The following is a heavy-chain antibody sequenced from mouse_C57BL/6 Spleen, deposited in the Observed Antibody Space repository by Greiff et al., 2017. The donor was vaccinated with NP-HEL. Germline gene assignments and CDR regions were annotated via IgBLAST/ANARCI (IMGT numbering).Heavy chain of an antibody. Sequence: VQLQESGAELVRPGASVTLSCKASGYTFTDYEMHWVKQTPVHGLEWIGAIDPETGGTAYNQKFKGKATLTADNSSSTAYMELRSLTSEDSSVYFCARGWDNWEDYWGQGTTLTVSS. J-gene: IGHJ2*01. D-gene: IGHD4-1*01. CDR3: ARGWDNWEDY. CDR1: GYTFTDYE. CDR2: IDPETGGT. V-gene: IGHV1-15*01.